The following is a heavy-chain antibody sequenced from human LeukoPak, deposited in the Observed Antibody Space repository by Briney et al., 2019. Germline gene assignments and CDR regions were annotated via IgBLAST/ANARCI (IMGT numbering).Heavy chain of an antibody. Sequence: SVKVFCKASGGTFSSYAISWVRQAPGQGLEWMGGIIPIFGTANYAQKFQGRVTITADESTSTAYMELSSLRSEDTAVYYCATALVDVHGKDYWGQGTLVTVSS. CDR3: ATALVDVHGKDY. CDR2: IIPIFGTA. D-gene: IGHD1-26*01. J-gene: IGHJ4*02. V-gene: IGHV1-69*13. CDR1: GGTFSSYA.